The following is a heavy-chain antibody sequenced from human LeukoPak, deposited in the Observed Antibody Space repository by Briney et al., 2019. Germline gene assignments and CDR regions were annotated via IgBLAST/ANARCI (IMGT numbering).Heavy chain of an antibody. CDR3: ARGEYAGSYVDY. CDR2: ISTDSGDI. D-gene: IGHD1-26*01. Sequence: GGSLRLSCAASGFTFSSYTMNWVRQAPGKGLEWVSSISTDSGDIYYADSVKGRFIISRDNAKYSLYLQMNSLRAEDTAVYYCARGEYAGSYVDYWGQGTLVTVSS. J-gene: IGHJ4*02. V-gene: IGHV3-21*01. CDR1: GFTFSSYT.